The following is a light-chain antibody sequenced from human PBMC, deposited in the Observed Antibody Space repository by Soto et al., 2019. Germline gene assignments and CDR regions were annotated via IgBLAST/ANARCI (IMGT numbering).Light chain of an antibody. J-gene: IGKJ2*01. V-gene: IGKV1-5*01. CDR3: QQYKDYVYT. Sequence: DIQMAQSPSTLSASVGDRGIITCRASQTVERWMAWYQQKPGKAPKLLISDVSTLERGVPSRFSGSGSATEFTLTISGLQPDDFATYYCQQYKDYVYTFGQGTNVESK. CDR2: DVS. CDR1: QTVERW.